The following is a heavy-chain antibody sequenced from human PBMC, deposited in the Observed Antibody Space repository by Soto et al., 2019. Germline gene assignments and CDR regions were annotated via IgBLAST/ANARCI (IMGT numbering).Heavy chain of an antibody. J-gene: IGHJ6*03. CDR2: MNPNSGNT. CDR3: ARGNIVVVPAAIAGDYYYYYYMDV. Sequence: GASVKVSCKASGGTFSSYTISWVRQAPGQGLEWMGWMNPNSGNTGYAQKFQGRVTMTRNTSISTAYMELSSLRSEDTAVYYCARGNIVVVPAAIAGDYYYYYYMDVWGKGTTVTVSS. V-gene: IGHV1-8*02. CDR1: GGTFSSYT. D-gene: IGHD2-2*01.